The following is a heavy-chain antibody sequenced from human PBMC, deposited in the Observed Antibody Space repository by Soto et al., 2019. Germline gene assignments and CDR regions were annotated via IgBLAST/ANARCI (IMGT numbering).Heavy chain of an antibody. CDR3: ARDPDMVRGVIMSWDYYYYGMDV. D-gene: IGHD3-10*01. Sequence: GGSLRLSCAASGFTFSSYSMNWVRQAPGKGLEWVSYISSSSSTIYYADSVKGRFTISRDNAKNSLYLQMNSLRDEDTAVYYCARDPDMVRGVIMSWDYYYYGMDVWGQGTTVTVSS. J-gene: IGHJ6*02. CDR2: ISSSSSTI. CDR1: GFTFSSYS. V-gene: IGHV3-48*02.